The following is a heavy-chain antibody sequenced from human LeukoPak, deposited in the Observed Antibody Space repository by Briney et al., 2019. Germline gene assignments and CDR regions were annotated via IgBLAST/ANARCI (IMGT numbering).Heavy chain of an antibody. CDR2: IYSGGST. D-gene: IGHD4-17*01. Sequence: PGGSLRLSCAASGFTVSSNYMSWVRQAPGRGLEWVSVIYSGGSTYYADSVKGRFTISRDNSKNTLYLQMNSLRAEDTAVYYCARASTTVTHHYYYYYMDVWGKGTTVTISS. V-gene: IGHV3-53*01. J-gene: IGHJ6*03. CDR3: ARASTTVTHHYYYYYMDV. CDR1: GFTVSSNY.